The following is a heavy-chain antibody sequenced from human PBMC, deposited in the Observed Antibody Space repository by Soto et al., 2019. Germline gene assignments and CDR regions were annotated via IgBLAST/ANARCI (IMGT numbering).Heavy chain of an antibody. CDR3: XXXXYGGYFDY. J-gene: IGHJ4*02. CDR2: MNPNSGNT. D-gene: IGHD2-8*01. CDR1: GYTFTSYD. V-gene: IGHV1-8*01. Sequence: QVQLVQSGAEVKKPGASVKVSCKASGYTFTSYDINWVRQATGQGLEWMVWMNPNSGNTGYAQKFXXXXTXXXXXXXXXXXXXXXXXXXXXTXVXXXXXXXYGGYFDYWGQGTLVTVSS.